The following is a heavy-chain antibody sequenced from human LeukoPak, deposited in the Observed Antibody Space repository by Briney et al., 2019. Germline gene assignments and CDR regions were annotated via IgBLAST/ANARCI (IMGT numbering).Heavy chain of an antibody. CDR2: INHSGSS. D-gene: IGHD3-10*01. Sequence: SETLSLTCAVYGGSFSDYHWSWIRQPPGKGLEWIGEINHSGSSKYSPSIKSRVTISIDTSKNQLSLKLTSVTAADTAVYYCAAVPESYYSVYYFNYWGQGTLVTVSS. J-gene: IGHJ4*02. CDR3: AAVPESYYSVYYFNY. V-gene: IGHV4-34*01. CDR1: GGSFSDYH.